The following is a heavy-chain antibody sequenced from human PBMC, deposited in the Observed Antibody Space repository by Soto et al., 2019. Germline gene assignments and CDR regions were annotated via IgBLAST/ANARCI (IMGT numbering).Heavy chain of an antibody. D-gene: IGHD3-3*01. CDR3: ARLLGFYDNWFDP. Sequence: SETLSLTCTVSGGSVSSSSYYWGWIRQPPGKGLEWIGSIYYSGSTYYNPSLKSRVTISVDTSKNQFSLKLSSVTAADTAVYYCARLLGFYDNWFDPWGQGTLVTVSS. CDR1: GGSVSSSSYY. CDR2: IYYSGST. V-gene: IGHV4-39*01. J-gene: IGHJ5*02.